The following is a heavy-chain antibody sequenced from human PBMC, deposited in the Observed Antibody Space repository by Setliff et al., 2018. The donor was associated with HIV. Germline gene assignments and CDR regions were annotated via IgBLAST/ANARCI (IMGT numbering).Heavy chain of an antibody. Sequence: GSLRLSCAASGFTFSTYGMHWVRQAPGKGLEWVAVIWYDGGNKYYADSVKGRFTISRDNSKNTLYLQMNSLRAEDTAVYYCAKDSYTFGGVFDIDYWGQGTLVTVSS. J-gene: IGHJ4*02. CDR1: GFTFSTYG. V-gene: IGHV3-33*06. CDR3: AKDSYTFGGVFDIDY. D-gene: IGHD3-16*02. CDR2: IWYDGGNK.